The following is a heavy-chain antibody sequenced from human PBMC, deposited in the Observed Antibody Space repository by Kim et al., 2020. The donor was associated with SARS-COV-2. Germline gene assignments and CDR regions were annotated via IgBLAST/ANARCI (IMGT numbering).Heavy chain of an antibody. V-gene: IGHV3-30*07. CDR3: ARDRDGYSYGSSGMDV. D-gene: IGHD5-18*01. J-gene: IGHJ6*02. Sequence: VKGRFTISGDNSKNTVYLQMNGLRAEDTAVYYCARDRDGYSYGSSGMDVWGQGTTVTVSS.